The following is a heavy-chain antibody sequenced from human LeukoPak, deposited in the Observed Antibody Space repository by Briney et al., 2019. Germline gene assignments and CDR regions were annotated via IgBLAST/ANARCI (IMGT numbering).Heavy chain of an antibody. Sequence: ASVKVSCKVSGYTLTELSMHWVRQGPGKGLGWMWGFDPEDGERIYAQKVQGRVTMTEDTPTDTAYMELSTLRYEDTAVYYCATGARYFDCVPPDYWGQGTLVTVSS. V-gene: IGHV1-24*01. J-gene: IGHJ4*02. CDR1: GYTLTELS. CDR2: FDPEDGER. CDR3: ATGARYFDCVPPDY. D-gene: IGHD3-9*01.